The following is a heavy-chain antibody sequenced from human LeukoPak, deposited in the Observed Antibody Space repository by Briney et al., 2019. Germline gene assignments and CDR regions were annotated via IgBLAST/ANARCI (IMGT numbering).Heavy chain of an antibody. CDR2: ISSSGSST. J-gene: IGHJ4*02. CDR3: AKDGPDSWGYFDY. Sequence: GGSLRLSCAASALTFSNYAMNWVRQAPGKGLEWVSAISSSGSSTYYADSVKGRFTISRDNSKNTLYLQMNSLRAEDTAVYYCAKDGPDSWGYFDYWGQGTLVTVSS. CDR1: ALTFSNYA. D-gene: IGHD7-27*01. V-gene: IGHV3-23*01.